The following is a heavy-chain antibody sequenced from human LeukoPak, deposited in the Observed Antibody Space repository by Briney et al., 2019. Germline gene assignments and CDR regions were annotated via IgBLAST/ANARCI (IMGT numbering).Heavy chain of an antibody. CDR2: IYYSGST. D-gene: IGHD2-2*01. J-gene: IGHJ6*02. V-gene: IGHV4-59*01. CDR1: GGSISSYY. Sequence: SETLSLTCTVSGGSISSYYWSWIRQPPGKGLEWIGYIYYSGSTNYNPSLKSRVTISVDTSKNQFSLKLSSVTAADTAAYYCAAGLYCTSTSCYYGMDVWGQGTTVTVSS. CDR3: AAGLYCTSTSCYYGMDV.